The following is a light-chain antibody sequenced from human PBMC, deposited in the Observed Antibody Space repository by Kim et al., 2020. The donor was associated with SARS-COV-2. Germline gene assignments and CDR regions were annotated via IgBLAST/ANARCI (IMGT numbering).Light chain of an antibody. CDR1: QGIRNY. V-gene: IGKV1-27*01. J-gene: IGKJ4*01. Sequence: SASVGDSITIACRASQGIRNYLAWYQQKPGTIPKLLIHAASTLQSGVPSRFSGSGSGTDFTLTISSLQPEDVATYYCQKYNSAPLTFGGGTKLEI. CDR3: QKYNSAPLT. CDR2: AAS.